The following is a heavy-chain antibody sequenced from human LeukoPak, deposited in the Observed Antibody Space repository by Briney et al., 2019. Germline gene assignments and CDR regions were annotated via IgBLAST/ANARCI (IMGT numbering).Heavy chain of an antibody. J-gene: IGHJ4*02. CDR3: ARDSGMNYYDSSGEDY. Sequence: ASVKVSCKASGYTFTSYYMHWVRQAPGQGLEWMGIINPSGGSTSYAQKFQGRVTMTRDTSTSTVYMELRSLRSDDTAVYYCARDSGMNYYDSSGEDYWGQGTLVTVSS. CDR1: GYTFTSYY. D-gene: IGHD3-22*01. V-gene: IGHV1-46*01. CDR2: INPSGGST.